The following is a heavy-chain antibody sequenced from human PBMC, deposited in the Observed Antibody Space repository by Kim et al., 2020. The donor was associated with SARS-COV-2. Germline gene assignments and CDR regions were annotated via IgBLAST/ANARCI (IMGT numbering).Heavy chain of an antibody. V-gene: IGHV3-74*01. Sequence: GGSLRLSCVASGFTFSNYWMHWVRQAPGKGLVWVSRITSDGSGTIYADSVKGRFTISRDNAKNTLYLQMNSLRAEDTAVYYCASRLINSFAYRGQGTLVT. CDR2: ITSDGSGT. CDR3: ASRLINSFAY. CDR1: GFTFSNYW. J-gene: IGHJ4*02. D-gene: IGHD3-10*01.